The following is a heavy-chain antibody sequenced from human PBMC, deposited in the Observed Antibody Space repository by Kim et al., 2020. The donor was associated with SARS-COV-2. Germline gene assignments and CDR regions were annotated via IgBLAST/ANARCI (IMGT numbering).Heavy chain of an antibody. J-gene: IGHJ4*02. CDR3: AKDEGVMGGATSFDY. CDR1: GFTFSSYA. Sequence: GGSLRLSCAASGFTFSSYAMSWVRQAPGKGLEWVSAISGSGGSTYYADSVKGRFTISRDNSKNTLYLQMNSLRAEDTAVYYCAKDEGVMGGATSFDYWGQGTLVTVSS. CDR2: ISGSGGST. D-gene: IGHD1-26*01. V-gene: IGHV3-23*01.